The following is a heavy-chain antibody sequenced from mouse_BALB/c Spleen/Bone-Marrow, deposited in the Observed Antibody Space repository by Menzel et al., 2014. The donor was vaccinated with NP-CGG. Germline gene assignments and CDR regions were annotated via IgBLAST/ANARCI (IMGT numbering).Heavy chain of an antibody. CDR2: ISYSGST. CDR3: ASPLLFAY. V-gene: IGHV3-2*02. J-gene: IGHJ3*01. Sequence: EVQLQQSGPGLVKPSQSLSLTCTVTGYSITSDYAWNWIRQFPGNKLEWMGYISYSGSTSYNPSLKSRISITRDTSKNQFSLQLNSVTTEDTATYYCASPLLFAYWGQGTLVTVSA. D-gene: IGHD6-1*01. CDR1: GYSITSDYA.